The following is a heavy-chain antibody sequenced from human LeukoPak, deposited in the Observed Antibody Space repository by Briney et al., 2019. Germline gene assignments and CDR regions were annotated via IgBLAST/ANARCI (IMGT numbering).Heavy chain of an antibody. CDR3: AKEGLVGALDY. CDR1: GFTFDDYA. Sequence: GRSLRLSCAASGFTFDDYAMHWVRQAPGKGLEWVSGISWNSGSIGYADSVKGRFTISRDNAKNSLYLQMNSPRAEDTALYYCAKEGLVGALDYWGQGTLVTVSS. D-gene: IGHD1-26*01. CDR2: ISWNSGSI. V-gene: IGHV3-9*01. J-gene: IGHJ4*02.